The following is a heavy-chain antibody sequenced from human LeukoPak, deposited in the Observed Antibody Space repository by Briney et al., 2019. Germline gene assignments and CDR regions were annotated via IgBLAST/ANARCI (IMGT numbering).Heavy chain of an antibody. CDR3: AAASVGTLDY. D-gene: IGHD7-27*01. Sequence: PGGSLRLSCAASGFTFSTYAMNWVRQAPGKGLEWVSTIDSGGGDTYYADSVKGRFTISRDNSKNTLDLQMNSLRAEDTAVYYCAAASVGTLDYWGQGTLVTVSS. CDR2: IDSGGGDT. J-gene: IGHJ4*02. V-gene: IGHV3-23*01. CDR1: GFTFSTYA.